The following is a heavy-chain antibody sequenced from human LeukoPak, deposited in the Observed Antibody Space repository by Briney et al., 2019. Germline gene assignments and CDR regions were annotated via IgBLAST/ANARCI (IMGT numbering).Heavy chain of an antibody. Sequence: PSETLSLTCTVSGGSISSYYWSWIRQPAGKGLEWIGRIYTSGSTNYNPSLKSRVTISVDKSKSQFSLKLSSVTAADTAVYYCARDLATVGATNLDYWDQGTLVTVSS. D-gene: IGHD1-26*01. V-gene: IGHV4-4*07. J-gene: IGHJ4*02. CDR3: ARDLATVGATNLDY. CDR2: IYTSGST. CDR1: GGSISSYY.